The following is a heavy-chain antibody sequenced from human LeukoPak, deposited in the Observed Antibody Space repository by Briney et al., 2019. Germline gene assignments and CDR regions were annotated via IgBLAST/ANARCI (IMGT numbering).Heavy chain of an antibody. J-gene: IGHJ3*02. Sequence: HPGGSLRLSCAASGFTFDDYAMHWVRQAPGEGPEWVSYVTANGGGTYYADSVKGRFVISRDNSKNSLYLQMNILRPEDTALYYCAKILNPHAFDIWGQGTMVTVSS. V-gene: IGHV3-43*02. CDR1: GFTFDDYA. D-gene: IGHD1-14*01. CDR2: VTANGGGT. CDR3: AKILNPHAFDI.